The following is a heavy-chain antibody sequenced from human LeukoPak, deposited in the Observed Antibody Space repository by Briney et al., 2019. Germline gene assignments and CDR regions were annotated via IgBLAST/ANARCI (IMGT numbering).Heavy chain of an antibody. J-gene: IGHJ4*02. CDR3: AKDRSWNDILTGYYIYDFDY. D-gene: IGHD3-9*01. CDR2: IYSGGST. CDR1: GFTVSSNY. V-gene: IGHV3-53*01. Sequence: PGGSLRLSCAASGFTVSSNYMSWVRQAPGKGLEWVSVIYSGGSTYYADSVKGRFTISRDNSKNTLYLQMNSLRAEDTAVYYCAKDRSWNDILTGYYIYDFDYWGQGTLVTVSS.